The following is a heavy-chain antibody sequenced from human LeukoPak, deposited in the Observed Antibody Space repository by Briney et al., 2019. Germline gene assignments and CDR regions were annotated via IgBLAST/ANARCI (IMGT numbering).Heavy chain of an antibody. D-gene: IGHD6-19*01. CDR3: ARSPSSGWSKFDP. V-gene: IGHV4-59*01. Sequence: MASETLSLTCTVSGGSISTNSWSWIRQPPGKGLEWIGHIYNSGSANYNPSLKSRVTISVDTSKNQFSLRLSSVTAADTAVYYCARSPSSGWSKFDPWGQGTLVTISS. CDR2: IYNSGSA. J-gene: IGHJ5*02. CDR1: GGSISTNS.